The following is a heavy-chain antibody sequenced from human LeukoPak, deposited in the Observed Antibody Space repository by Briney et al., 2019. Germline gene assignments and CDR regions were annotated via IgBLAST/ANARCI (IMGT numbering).Heavy chain of an antibody. CDR3: ARASRGFGELSYFNY. D-gene: IGHD3-10*01. Sequence: SXTLSLTCTVSGGSISSSSYYWNWIRQPGGKGLEWMVLIYSSGSTNYNPSLKSRVTISVDTSKSQFSLKLSSVTAADTAVYFCARASRGFGELSYFNYWGQGILVTVSS. J-gene: IGHJ4*02. V-gene: IGHV4-61*02. CDR2: IYSSGST. CDR1: GGSISSSSYY.